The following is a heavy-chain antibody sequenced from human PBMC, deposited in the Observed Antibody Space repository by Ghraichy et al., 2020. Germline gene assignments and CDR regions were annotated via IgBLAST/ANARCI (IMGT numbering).Heavy chain of an antibody. Sequence: LSLTCAASGFTFSSYSMNWVRQAPGKGLEWVSSISSSSSYIYYADSVKGRFTISRDNAKNSLYLQMNSLRAEDTAVYYCARPTSRGNDYYYGMDVWGQGTTVTVSS. D-gene: IGHD1-1*01. CDR2: ISSSSSYI. CDR1: GFTFSSYS. CDR3: ARPTSRGNDYYYGMDV. J-gene: IGHJ6*02. V-gene: IGHV3-21*01.